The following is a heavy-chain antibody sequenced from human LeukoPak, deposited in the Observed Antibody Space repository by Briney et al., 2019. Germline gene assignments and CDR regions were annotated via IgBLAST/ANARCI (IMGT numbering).Heavy chain of an antibody. J-gene: IGHJ3*02. CDR3: ARDRSNSSPDCIDI. V-gene: IGHV1-69*05. Sequence: GASVKVSCKASGGTFSSYVINWVRQAPGQGLEWMGGIMPIFGTANNAQKFQGRVTITTDESTSTVYMELSSLRSEDTAVYYCARDRSNSSPDCIDIWGQGTLVIVSS. CDR1: GGTFSSYV. D-gene: IGHD6-6*01. CDR2: IMPIFGTA.